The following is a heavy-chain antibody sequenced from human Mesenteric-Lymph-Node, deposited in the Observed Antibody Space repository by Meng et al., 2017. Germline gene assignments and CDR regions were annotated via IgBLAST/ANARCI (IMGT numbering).Heavy chain of an antibody. V-gene: IGHV3-9*01. CDR3: AKDFLYSGSYLTHFDY. Sequence: GGSLRLSCAASGFTFDDYAMHWVRQAPGKGLEWVSGISWNSGSIGYADSVKGRFTISRDNAKNSLYLQMNSLRAEDTALYYCAKDFLYSGSYLTHFDYWGQGTLVTVSS. CDR1: GFTFDDYA. CDR2: ISWNSGSI. D-gene: IGHD1-26*01. J-gene: IGHJ4*02.